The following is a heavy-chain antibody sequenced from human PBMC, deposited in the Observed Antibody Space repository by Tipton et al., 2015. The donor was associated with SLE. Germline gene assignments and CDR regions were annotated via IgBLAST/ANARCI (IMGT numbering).Heavy chain of an antibody. D-gene: IGHD1-26*01. Sequence: SLRLSCAASGFTVSSNYMSWVRQAPGKGLEWVSVIYSGGSTYYADSVKGRFTISRDNSKNTLYLQMNSLRAEDTAVYYCARDVGATSDAFDIWGQGTMVTVSS. CDR2: IYSGGST. CDR3: ARDVGATSDAFDI. J-gene: IGHJ3*02. CDR1: GFTVSSNY. V-gene: IGHV3-53*01.